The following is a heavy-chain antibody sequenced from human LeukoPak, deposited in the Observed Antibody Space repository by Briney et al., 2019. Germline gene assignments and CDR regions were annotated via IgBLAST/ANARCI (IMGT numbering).Heavy chain of an antibody. Sequence: SETLSLTCAVYGGSFSGYYWSWIRLPPGKGLEWIGEINHSGSTNYNPSLKSRVTISVDTSKNQCSLKLSSVTAADTAVYYCARGRSYYDSSGYTWGQGTLVTVSS. V-gene: IGHV4-34*01. D-gene: IGHD3-22*01. CDR2: INHSGST. J-gene: IGHJ4*02. CDR3: ARGRSYYDSSGYT. CDR1: GGSFSGYY.